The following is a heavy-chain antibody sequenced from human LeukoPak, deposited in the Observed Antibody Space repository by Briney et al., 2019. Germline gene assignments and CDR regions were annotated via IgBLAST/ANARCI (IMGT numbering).Heavy chain of an antibody. J-gene: IGHJ4*02. Sequence: SETLSLTCIVFGGSISSSSYYWGWIRQPPGKGLEWIGGIYYSESTYYNPSLKSRVTISVDTSKNQFSLKLSSVTAADTAVYYCARTPGVYSGGQRGFDYWGQGTLVTVSS. D-gene: IGHD1-26*01. CDR1: GGSISSSSYY. CDR2: IYYSEST. V-gene: IGHV4-39*07. CDR3: ARTPGVYSGGQRGFDY.